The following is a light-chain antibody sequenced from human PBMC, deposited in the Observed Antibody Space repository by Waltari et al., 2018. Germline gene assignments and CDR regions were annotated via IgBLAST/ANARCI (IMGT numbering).Light chain of an antibody. V-gene: IGKV1-33*01. CDR1: QDISNY. CDR2: VTS. Sequence: DIQVTQSPSSLSASVGARVTITCQESQDISNYLKWYQQKPGKAPKLLIYVTSHLQTGVPSRFSGSGGGTDFTFTISSLQPEDIATYYCQQYENFPVTFGQETRLEIK. CDR3: QQYENFPVT. J-gene: IGKJ5*01.